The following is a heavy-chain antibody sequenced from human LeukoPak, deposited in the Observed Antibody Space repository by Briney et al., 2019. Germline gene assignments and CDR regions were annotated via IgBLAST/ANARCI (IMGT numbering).Heavy chain of an antibody. J-gene: IGHJ4*02. CDR2: INAGNGNT. CDR1: GYTFTSYG. D-gene: IGHD2-15*01. V-gene: IGHV1-3*03. Sequence: GASVKVSCKASGYTFTSYGISWVRQAPGQRLEWMGWINAGNGNTKYSQEFQGRVTITRDTSASTAYMELSSLRSEDMAVYYCARDLSWHCSGGSCYYFDYWGQGTLVTVSS. CDR3: ARDLSWHCSGGSCYYFDY.